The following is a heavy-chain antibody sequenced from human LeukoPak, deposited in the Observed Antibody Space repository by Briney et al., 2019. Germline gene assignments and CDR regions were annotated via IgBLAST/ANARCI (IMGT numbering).Heavy chain of an antibody. CDR1: GGSTSSGGYY. J-gene: IGHJ4*02. CDR2: IYYSGST. CDR3: ASESSGSYDY. Sequence: ASQTLSLTCTVSGGSTSSGGYYWSWIRQHPGKGLEWIGYIYYSGSTYYNPSLKSRVTISVDTSKNQFSLKLSSVTAADTAVYYCASESSGSYDYWGQGTLVTVSS. V-gene: IGHV4-31*03. D-gene: IGHD1-26*01.